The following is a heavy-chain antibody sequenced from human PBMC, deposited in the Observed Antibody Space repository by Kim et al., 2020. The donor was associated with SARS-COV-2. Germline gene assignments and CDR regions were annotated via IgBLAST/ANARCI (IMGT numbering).Heavy chain of an antibody. J-gene: IGHJ3*02. V-gene: IGHV3-15*01. Sequence: GGSLRLSCAASGFTFSNAWMSWVRQAPGKGLEWVGRIKSKTDGGTTDYAAPVKGRFTISRDDSKNTLYLQMNSLKTEDTAVYYCTTAEGEEIQLWLPIPTDAFDIWGQGTMVTVSS. CDR1: GFTFSNAW. D-gene: IGHD5-18*01. CDR3: TTAEGEEIQLWLPIPTDAFDI. CDR2: IKSKTDGGTT.